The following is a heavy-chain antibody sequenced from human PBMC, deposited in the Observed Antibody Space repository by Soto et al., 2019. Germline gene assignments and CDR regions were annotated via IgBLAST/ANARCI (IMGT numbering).Heavy chain of an antibody. V-gene: IGHV1-69*13. CDR3: AGDLEGWLAFDV. CDR1: GGTFSSYA. Sequence: SVKVSCKASGGTFSSYAISWVRQAPGQGLEWMGGIIPIFGTANYAQKFQGRVTITADESTSTAYMELSSLRSEDTAVYYCAGDLEGWLAFDVWGQGTTVTVSS. CDR2: IIPIFGTA. J-gene: IGHJ6*02. D-gene: IGHD5-12*01.